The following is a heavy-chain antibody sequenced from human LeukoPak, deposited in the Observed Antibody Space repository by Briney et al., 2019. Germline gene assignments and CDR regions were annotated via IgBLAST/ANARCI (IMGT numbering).Heavy chain of an antibody. D-gene: IGHD3-22*01. J-gene: IGHJ4*02. V-gene: IGHV4-59*01. Sequence: SETPSLTCTVSDGSISSYYWSWIRQPPGKGLEWIGNIYYSGSTNYNPSLKSRITISVDTSTNQFSLKLSSVTAADTAVYHCTRNYDSSGYTTFGYWGRGTLVTVSS. CDR1: DGSISSYY. CDR3: TRNYDSSGYTTFGY. CDR2: IYYSGST.